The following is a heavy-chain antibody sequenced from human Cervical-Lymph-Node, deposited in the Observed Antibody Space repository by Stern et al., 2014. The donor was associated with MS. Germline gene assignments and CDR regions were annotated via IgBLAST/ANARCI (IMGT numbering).Heavy chain of an antibody. CDR3: ARETGGYTYGDTDFFDY. CDR2: IYSSGGT. J-gene: IGHJ4*02. CDR1: GGSISSGSFY. Sequence: QLQLQESGPGLVKPSQTLSLTCIVSGGSISSGSFYWNWIRQPAGKGLEWIGRIYSSGGTNYNPYLKSRVNISGDTSPNQFSLNRISMTAADTAVYYCARETGGYTYGDTDFFDYWGQGALVTVSS. V-gene: IGHV4-61*02. D-gene: IGHD5-18*01.